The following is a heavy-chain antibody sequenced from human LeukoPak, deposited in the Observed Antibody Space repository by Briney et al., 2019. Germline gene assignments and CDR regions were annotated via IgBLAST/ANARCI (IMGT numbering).Heavy chain of an antibody. D-gene: IGHD1-26*01. CDR1: GFTFSNYW. J-gene: IGHJ4*02. CDR2: ISYDGSNK. Sequence: GGSLRLSCAASGFTFSNYWMSWVRQAPGKGLEWVAVISYDGSNKYYADSVKGRFTISRDNSKNTLYLQMNSLRAEDTAVYYCARDKGESVRGSYLDYWGQGTLVTVSS. CDR3: ARDKGESVRGSYLDY. V-gene: IGHV3-30-3*01.